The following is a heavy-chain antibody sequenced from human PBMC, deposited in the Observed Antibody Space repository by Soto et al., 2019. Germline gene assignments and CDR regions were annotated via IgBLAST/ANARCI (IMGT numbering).Heavy chain of an antibody. CDR3: TTGSGWTSDH. D-gene: IGHD6-19*01. Sequence: QVQLQESGPGLVKPSETLSLTCTASGGSISNYYWNWIRQPPGKGLEWIGNIHNSENTNYNPSLMRRLTISLDTSNNQCSLKMNSVTDADTAVYYCTTGSGWTSDHWGRGTLVTVSS. CDR1: GGSISNYY. V-gene: IGHV4-59*08. CDR2: IHNSENT. J-gene: IGHJ4*02.